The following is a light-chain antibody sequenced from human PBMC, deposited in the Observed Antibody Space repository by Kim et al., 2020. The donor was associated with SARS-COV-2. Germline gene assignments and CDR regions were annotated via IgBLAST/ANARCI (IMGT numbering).Light chain of an antibody. CDR1: QGISKD. CDR2: AAS. CDR3: QKYNGAPWT. Sequence: AAVGDRVTITCRASQGISKDLAWYQQKPENAPKLLIFAASALQSGVPTRFSGSGSGTDFTLTISSLQPEDVATYYCQKYNGAPWTFGQGTKVDIK. J-gene: IGKJ1*01. V-gene: IGKV1-27*01.